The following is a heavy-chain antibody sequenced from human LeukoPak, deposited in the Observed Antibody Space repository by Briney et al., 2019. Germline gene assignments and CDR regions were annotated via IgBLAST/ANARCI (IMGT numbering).Heavy chain of an antibody. J-gene: IGHJ4*02. CDR1: GGSISSGDYY. V-gene: IGHV4-30-4*01. CDR2: IYYSGST. Sequence: SETLSLTCTVSGGSISSGDYYWSWIRKPPGKGLEWIGYIYYSGSTYYNPSLKSRLTISLDTSKNQFSLKLSSVTAADTAVYYCARELYDYVWGSYIDYWGQGTLVTVSS. D-gene: IGHD3-16*01. CDR3: ARELYDYVWGSYIDY.